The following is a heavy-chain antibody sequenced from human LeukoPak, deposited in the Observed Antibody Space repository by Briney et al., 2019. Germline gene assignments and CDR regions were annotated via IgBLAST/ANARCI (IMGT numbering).Heavy chain of an antibody. CDR1: GFTSSSSP. J-gene: IGHJ4*02. Sequence: GGSLRLSCAASGFTSSSSPMNWVRQAPGKGLEWVSYISSSSTIYYADSVKGRFTISRDNAKNSLYLQMNSLRVEDTAVYYCARSGDYWGQGTLVTVSS. CDR2: ISSSSTI. V-gene: IGHV3-48*01. CDR3: ARSGDY.